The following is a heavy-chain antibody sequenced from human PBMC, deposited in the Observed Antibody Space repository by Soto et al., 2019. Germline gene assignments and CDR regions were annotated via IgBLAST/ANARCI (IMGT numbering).Heavy chain of an antibody. CDR1: GFTFSSYW. V-gene: IGHV3-7*01. CDR3: ARPYNYDILTGYLV. CDR2: IKQDGSEK. D-gene: IGHD3-9*01. J-gene: IGHJ4*02. Sequence: PGGSLSLSCAASGFTFSSYWMSWVRQAPGKGLEWVANIKQDGSEKYYVDSVKGRFTISRDNAKNSLYLQMNSLRAEDTAVYYCARPYNYDILTGYLVWGQGTLVTVSS.